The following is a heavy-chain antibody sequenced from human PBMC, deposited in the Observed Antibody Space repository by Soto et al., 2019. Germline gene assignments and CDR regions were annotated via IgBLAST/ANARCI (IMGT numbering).Heavy chain of an antibody. J-gene: IGHJ4*02. CDR2: ITTSGSYI. V-gene: IGHV3-21*01. Sequence: GGSLRLSCAASGFTFSSYDMNWVRQAPGKGLEYVSSITTSGSYIYYGDSVRGRFTISRDNAKNSLYLQMNSLRAEDTAVYYCARDQGNIAAAGTGLDYWGQGTLVTVSS. CDR3: ARDQGNIAAAGTGLDY. D-gene: IGHD6-13*01. CDR1: GFTFSSYD.